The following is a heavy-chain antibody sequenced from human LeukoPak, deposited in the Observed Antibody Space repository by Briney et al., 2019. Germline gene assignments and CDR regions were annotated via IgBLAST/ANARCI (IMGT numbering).Heavy chain of an antibody. CDR2: INHSGST. D-gene: IGHD3-16*02. Sequence: PSETLSLTCAVYGGSFSGYYWSRIRQPPGKGLEWIGEINHSGSTNYNPSLKSRVTISVDTSKNQFSLKLSSVTAADTAVYYCARESYDYVWGSYRFDYWGQGTLVTVSS. J-gene: IGHJ4*02. CDR1: GGSFSGYY. CDR3: ARESYDYVWGSYRFDY. V-gene: IGHV4-34*01.